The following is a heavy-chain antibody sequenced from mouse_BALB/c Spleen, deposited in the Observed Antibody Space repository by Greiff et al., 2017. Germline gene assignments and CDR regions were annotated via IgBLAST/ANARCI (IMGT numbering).Heavy chain of an antibody. CDR3: ARGTGTEVFAY. CDR2: INPYNDGT. Sequence: VQLQQSGPELVKPGASVKMSCKASGYTFTSYVMHWVKQKPGQGLEWIGYINPYNDGTKYNEKFKGKATLTSDKSSSTAYMELSSLTSEDSAVYYCARGTGTEVFAYWGQGTLVTVSA. D-gene: IGHD4-1*01. CDR1: GYTFTSYV. V-gene: IGHV1-14*01. J-gene: IGHJ3*01.